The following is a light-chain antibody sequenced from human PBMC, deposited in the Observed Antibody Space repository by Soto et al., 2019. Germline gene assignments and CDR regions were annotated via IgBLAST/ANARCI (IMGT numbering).Light chain of an antibody. J-gene: IGKJ1*01. V-gene: IGKV3-15*01. CDR3: QHYNNWPPWT. Sequence: EIVLTQSPATLSLSPGERATLSCRASHSVSTSLAWYQQKPGQAPRFLIYGASTRATGIPARFSGSGSGTEFTLTISTLQSEDFAIYYCQHYNNWPPWTFGQGTKVDIK. CDR2: GAS. CDR1: HSVSTS.